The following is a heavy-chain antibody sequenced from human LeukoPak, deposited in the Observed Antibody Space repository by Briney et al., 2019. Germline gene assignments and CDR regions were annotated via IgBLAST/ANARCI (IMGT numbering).Heavy chain of an antibody. CDR1: GGSISSGANY. CDR2: ISHSESA. V-gene: IGHV4-30-2*01. D-gene: IGHD4-11*01. Sequence: SQTLSLTCTVSGGSISSGANYWSWIRQPPGRGLEWIGYISHSESAYYSPSLESRITISVDRSKNQFSLKLKSVTAADTAIYYCARDGGTTSNPSHDTFAIWGQRTMVAVSS. J-gene: IGHJ3*02. CDR3: ARDGGTTSNPSHDTFAI.